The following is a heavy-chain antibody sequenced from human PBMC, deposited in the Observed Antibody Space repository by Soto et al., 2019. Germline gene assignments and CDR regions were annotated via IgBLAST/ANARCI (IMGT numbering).Heavy chain of an antibody. Sequence: ASVKVSCKASGGTFSSYAISWVRQAPGQGLEWMGGIIPIFGTANYAQKFQGRVTITADKSTSTAYMELSSLRSEDTDVYYCARGSRDSGYGMDVWGQGTTVTVSS. D-gene: IGHD3-10*01. CDR2: IIPIFGTA. J-gene: IGHJ6*02. CDR3: ARGSRDSGYGMDV. CDR1: GGTFSSYA. V-gene: IGHV1-69*06.